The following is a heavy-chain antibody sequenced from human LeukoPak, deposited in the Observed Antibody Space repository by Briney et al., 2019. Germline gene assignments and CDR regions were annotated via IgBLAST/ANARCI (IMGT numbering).Heavy chain of an antibody. Sequence: SETLSLTCTVSGGSISSYYWSWIRQPPGKGLEWIGYIYYSGSTNYNPSLKSRVTISVDTSKNQFSLRLSSVTAADTAVYYCARTVAGGYYYYGMDVWGQGTTVTVSS. CDR1: GGSISSYY. J-gene: IGHJ6*02. D-gene: IGHD6-19*01. V-gene: IGHV4-59*08. CDR2: IYYSGST. CDR3: ARTVAGGYYYYGMDV.